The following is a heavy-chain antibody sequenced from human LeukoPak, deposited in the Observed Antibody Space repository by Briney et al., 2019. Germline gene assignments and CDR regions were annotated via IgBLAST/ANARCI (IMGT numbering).Heavy chain of an antibody. Sequence: SETLSLTCTVSGGSISGYYWSWIRQPPGKGLEWIGYTYYSGSTNYNPSLTSRVTISVDKSKNQFSLKLSTVTAADTAVYYCARSRRLQYFDWLSTADNWFDPWGQGTLVTVSS. CDR1: GGSISGYY. V-gene: IGHV4-59*12. J-gene: IGHJ5*02. CDR2: TYYSGST. D-gene: IGHD3-9*01. CDR3: ARSRRLQYFDWLSTADNWFDP.